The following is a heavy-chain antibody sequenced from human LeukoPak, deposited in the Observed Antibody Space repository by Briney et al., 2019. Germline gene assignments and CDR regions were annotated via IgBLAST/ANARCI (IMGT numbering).Heavy chain of an antibody. D-gene: IGHD5-18*01. V-gene: IGHV3-53*04. J-gene: IGHJ4*02. CDR3: ARGPGDFWRGGYSYGYSDY. CDR2: IYSGGST. Sequence: GGSLRLSCAASGFTVSSNYMSWVRQAPGKGLEWVSVIYSGGSTYYADSVKGRFTISRHNSKNTLYLQMNSLRAEDTAVYYCARGPGDFWRGGYSYGYSDYWGQGTLVTVSS. CDR1: GFTVSSNY.